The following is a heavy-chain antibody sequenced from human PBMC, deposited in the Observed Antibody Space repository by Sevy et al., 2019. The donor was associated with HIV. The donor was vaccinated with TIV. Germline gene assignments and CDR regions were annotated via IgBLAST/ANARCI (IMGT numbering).Heavy chain of an antibody. V-gene: IGHV3-30*02. J-gene: IGHJ4*02. CDR2: IRKDATNQ. CDR1: GFTFGSSG. D-gene: IGHD3-10*02. CDR3: VKDMFAATWYYFEK. Sequence: GGSLRLSCVASGFTFGSSGMHWVRQAPGKGLEWVAFIRKDATNQYYKDSVKGRFSISRDNSKNTLYLQMNSLRPEDTVVYFCVKDMFAATWYYFEKWGQGAWVTVSS.